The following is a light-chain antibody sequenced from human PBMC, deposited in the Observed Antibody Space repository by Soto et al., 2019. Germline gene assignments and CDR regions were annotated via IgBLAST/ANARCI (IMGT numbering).Light chain of an antibody. CDR2: DTS. Sequence: EIVSTQSPGTLSLSPGERATLSCRASQSVNSGYLAWYQHTPGQAPRLLIYDTSTRATGIPDRFSGSGSGTDFTLTISRLEPEDFAVYYCQQYGSSPRTFGQGTKVDIK. J-gene: IGKJ1*01. CDR1: QSVNSGY. V-gene: IGKV3-20*01. CDR3: QQYGSSPRT.